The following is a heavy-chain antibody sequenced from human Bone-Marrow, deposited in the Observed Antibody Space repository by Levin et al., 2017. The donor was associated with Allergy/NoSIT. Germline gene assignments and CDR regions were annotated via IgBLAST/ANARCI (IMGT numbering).Heavy chain of an antibody. V-gene: IGHV1-69*13. CDR3: ARGFRDYYGSGTYYKGFNSDY. CDR1: GGTFSSYA. Sequence: SVKVSCKASGGTFSSYAIGWVRQAPGQGLEWMGGIIPIFATTNYAQKFQGRVTITADESTSTAYMELSSLRSEDTAVYYCARGFRDYYGSGTYYKGFNSDYWGQGTLVTVSS. J-gene: IGHJ4*02. D-gene: IGHD3-10*01. CDR2: IIPIFATT.